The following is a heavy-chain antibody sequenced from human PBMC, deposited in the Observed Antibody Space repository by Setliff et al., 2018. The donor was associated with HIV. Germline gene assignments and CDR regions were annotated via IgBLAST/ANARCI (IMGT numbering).Heavy chain of an antibody. D-gene: IGHD3-10*01. CDR1: GGSISSSSYY. Sequence: PSETLSLTCTVSGGSISSSSYYWSWVRQAPGKALESIASIYSGGSAIYHPSLKSRVTISVDTSKNQFSLKLSSVTAADTAVYYCARDFNYGSGRYYYYMDVWGKGTTVTVSS. CDR3: ARDFNYGSGRYYYYMDV. V-gene: IGHV4-61*02. J-gene: IGHJ6*03. CDR2: IYSGGSA.